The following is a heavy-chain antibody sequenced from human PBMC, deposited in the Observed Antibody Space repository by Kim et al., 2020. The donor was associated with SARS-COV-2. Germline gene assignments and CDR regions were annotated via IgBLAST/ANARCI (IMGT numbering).Heavy chain of an antibody. CDR3: ARRYCSTTSCLLDY. J-gene: IGHJ4*02. V-gene: IGHV3-48*03. Sequence: ADSVKGRVTIFRDNAKNSLYLQMNSLRADDTAVYYCARRYCSTTSCLLDYWGQGTLVTVSS. D-gene: IGHD2-2*01.